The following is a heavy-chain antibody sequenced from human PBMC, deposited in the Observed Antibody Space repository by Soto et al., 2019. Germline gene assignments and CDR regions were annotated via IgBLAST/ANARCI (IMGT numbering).Heavy chain of an antibody. CDR3: ASLVRTGWKIFDH. CDR1: GGSFSSYF. V-gene: IGHV4-59*01. J-gene: IGHJ4*02. CDR2: IYYSGST. D-gene: IGHD6-19*01. Sequence: QVQLQESGPGLVKPSETLSLTCTVSGGSFSSYFWSWIRQPPGKGLAWIGYIYYSGSTTYNPSLESRVTISVDTSKNQFSLHLTSVTAADTAVYYCASLVRTGWKIFDHWGQGAPVAVSS.